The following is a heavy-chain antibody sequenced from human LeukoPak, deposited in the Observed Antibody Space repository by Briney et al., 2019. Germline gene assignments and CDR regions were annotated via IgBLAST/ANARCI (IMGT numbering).Heavy chain of an antibody. CDR1: GGSISSSTYY. J-gene: IGHJ3*02. V-gene: IGHV4-39*01. D-gene: IGHD5-12*01. CDR3: ASYIVATISDAFDI. CDR2: IYYSGST. Sequence: SETLSLTCTVSGGSISSSTYYWGWIRQPPGKGLEWIESIYYSGSTYYNPSLKSRVTMSVDTSKNQFSLRLSSVTAADTAVYYCASYIVATISDAFDIWGQGTMVTVSS.